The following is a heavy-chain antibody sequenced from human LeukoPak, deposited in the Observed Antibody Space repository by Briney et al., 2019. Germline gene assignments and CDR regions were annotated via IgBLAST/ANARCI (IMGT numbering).Heavy chain of an antibody. CDR2: IRSKAYGGTT. Sequence: GGSLRLSCTASRFTFGDYAMSWFRQAPGKGLEWVGFIRSKAYGGTTEYAASVKGRFTISRDDSKSIAYLQMNSLKTEDTAVYYCTRESDYGDSSMWGYFDYWGQGTLVTVSS. V-gene: IGHV3-49*03. J-gene: IGHJ4*02. CDR3: TRESDYGDSSMWGYFDY. CDR1: RFTFGDYA. D-gene: IGHD4-17*01.